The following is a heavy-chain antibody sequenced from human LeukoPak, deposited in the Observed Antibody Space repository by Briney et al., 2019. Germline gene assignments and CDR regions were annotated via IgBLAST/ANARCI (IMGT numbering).Heavy chain of an antibody. V-gene: IGHV4-30-4*01. CDR2: IYYSGST. CDR1: GGSISSGDYY. D-gene: IGHD3-10*01. Sequence: SETLSLTCTVSGGSISSGDYYWSWIRQPPGKGLEWIGYIYYSGSTYYNPSLKSRVTISVDTSKNQFSLKLSSVTAADTAVYYCARDRWPGSYNWFDPWGQGTLVTVSS. CDR3: ARDRWPGSYNWFDP. J-gene: IGHJ5*02.